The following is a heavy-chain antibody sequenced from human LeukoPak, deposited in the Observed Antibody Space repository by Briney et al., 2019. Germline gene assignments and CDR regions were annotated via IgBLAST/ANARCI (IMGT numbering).Heavy chain of an antibody. CDR3: AKDRTVGASYWYFDL. V-gene: IGHV3-23*01. CDR1: GVTLSNYA. J-gene: IGHJ2*01. Sequence: GGSLRLSCVASGVTLSNYAMSWARQAPGKGLEWVSGISSSGSGGNTYYADSVKGRFTISRDSSRSTLFLHMNTLRAEDTAIYYCAKDRTVGASYWYFDLWGRGTLVTVSS. D-gene: IGHD1-26*01. CDR2: ISSSGSGGNT.